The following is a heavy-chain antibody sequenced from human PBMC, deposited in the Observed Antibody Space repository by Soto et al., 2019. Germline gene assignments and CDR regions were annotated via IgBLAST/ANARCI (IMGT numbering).Heavy chain of an antibody. CDR1: GGTFNTFS. CDR2: FIPIFQTG. J-gene: IGHJ4*02. Sequence: VKVSCNASGGTFNTFSISWVRQAPGQGLEWVGSFIPIFQTGDYSEKFQDRVTLAADDSSGTAYMELRSLRSEDTAVYYCAVRIPADGTFDFGGQGPPVTVSS. D-gene: IGHD6-13*01. CDR3: AVRIPADGTFDF. V-gene: IGHV1-69*15.